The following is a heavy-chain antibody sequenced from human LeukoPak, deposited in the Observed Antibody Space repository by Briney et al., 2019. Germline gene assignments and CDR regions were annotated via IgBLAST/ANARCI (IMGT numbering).Heavy chain of an antibody. CDR1: GFTFSSYW. D-gene: IGHD1-26*01. J-gene: IGHJ4*02. CDR3: ARDKGGDYFDY. Sequence: GGSLRLSCAASGFTFSSYWMHWVRQAPGKGLVWVLRINSDGSITNYADSVKGRFTISRDNAKNTLYLQMNSLRAEDTAVYYCARDKGGDYFDYWGQGNLVTVSS. CDR2: INSDGSIT. V-gene: IGHV3-74*01.